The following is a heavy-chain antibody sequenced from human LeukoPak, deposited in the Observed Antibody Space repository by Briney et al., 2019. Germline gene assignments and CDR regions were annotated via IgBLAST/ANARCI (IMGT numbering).Heavy chain of an antibody. Sequence: GGSLRLSCAASGFTSSNYWMHWVRQAPGKGLVWVSRLKSDGSYTAYADSVKGRFTISRDNTRNTLYLQMNSLSAEDTAVYYCVRDDWYLDSWGQGTLVTVSS. CDR3: VRDDWYLDS. V-gene: IGHV3-74*01. J-gene: IGHJ4*02. CDR2: LKSDGSYT. D-gene: IGHD3-9*01. CDR1: GFTSSNYW.